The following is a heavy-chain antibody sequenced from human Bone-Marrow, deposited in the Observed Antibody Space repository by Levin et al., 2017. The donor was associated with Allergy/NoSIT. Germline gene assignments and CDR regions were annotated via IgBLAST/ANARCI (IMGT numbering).Heavy chain of an antibody. CDR1: GGTFSSFA. V-gene: IGHV1-69*06. J-gene: IGHJ5*02. Sequence: GGSLRLSCKASGGTFSSFAINWVRQAPGQGLEWMGGTIPTFGTVNYAQRFQGRVTITADKSTRTGYMELSSLRSEDTAMYYCAFRVGVTLGSWGQGTLVTVSS. CDR3: AFRVGVTLGS. D-gene: IGHD1-26*01. CDR2: TIPTFGTV.